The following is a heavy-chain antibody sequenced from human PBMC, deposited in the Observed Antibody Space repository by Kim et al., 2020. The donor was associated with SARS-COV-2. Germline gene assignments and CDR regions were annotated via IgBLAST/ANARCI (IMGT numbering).Heavy chain of an antibody. CDR3: ARGRITMVRGYELLDP. Sequence: ASVKVSCKASGYTFTSYDINWVRQATGQGLEWMGWMNPNSGNTGYAQKFQGRVTMTRNTSISTAYMELSSLRSEDTAVYYCARGRITMVRGYELLDPWGQGTLVTVSS. V-gene: IGHV1-8*01. CDR1: GYTFTSYD. J-gene: IGHJ5*02. CDR2: MNPNSGNT. D-gene: IGHD3-10*01.